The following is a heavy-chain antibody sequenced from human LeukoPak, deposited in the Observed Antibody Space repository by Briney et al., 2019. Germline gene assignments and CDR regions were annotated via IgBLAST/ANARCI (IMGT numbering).Heavy chain of an antibody. Sequence: HPGGSLRLSCAASGFIFSSYWMHWVRQAPGKGLVWVSRINSDGSSTSYADSVKGRFTISRDNAKNTLYLQMNSLRAEDTAVYYCARAQDYDFWSGHWDYWGQGTLVTVSS. CDR2: INSDGSST. V-gene: IGHV3-74*01. CDR1: GFIFSSYW. CDR3: ARAQDYDFWSGHWDY. D-gene: IGHD3-3*01. J-gene: IGHJ4*02.